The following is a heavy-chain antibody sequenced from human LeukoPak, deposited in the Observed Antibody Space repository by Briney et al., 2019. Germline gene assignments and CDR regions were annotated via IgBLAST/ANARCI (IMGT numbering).Heavy chain of an antibody. CDR1: AFTFSTHT. CDR3: ARVTGGSSWYGAADY. CDR2: ISSSSYYI. D-gene: IGHD6-13*01. Sequence: GGSLRLSCAASAFTFSTHTMNWFRQAPGEGLEWVSSISSSSYYIHYADSVKGRFTISGDNAKNSLFLQMNRLRAEDTAMYYCARVTGGSSWYGAADYWGQGTLVTVSS. V-gene: IGHV3-21*01. J-gene: IGHJ4*02.